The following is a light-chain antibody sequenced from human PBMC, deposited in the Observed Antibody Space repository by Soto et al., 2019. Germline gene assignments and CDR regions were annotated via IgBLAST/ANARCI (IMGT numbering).Light chain of an antibody. CDR2: AAS. Sequence: DIQMTQSPSSLSASVGDRVTITCRARQSISSYLNWYQQKPGKAPKLLIYAASSLQSGVPSRFSGSGSGTDFTLTISSLQPEDFVTYYCQQSYSTFTWTFGQGTKVEIK. CDR3: QQSYSTFTWT. CDR1: QSISSY. V-gene: IGKV1-39*01. J-gene: IGKJ1*01.